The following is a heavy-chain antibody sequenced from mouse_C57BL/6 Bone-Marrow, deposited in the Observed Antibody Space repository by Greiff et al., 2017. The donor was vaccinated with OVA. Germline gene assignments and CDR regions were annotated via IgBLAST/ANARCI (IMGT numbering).Heavy chain of an antibody. CDR3: ARSNWGGGGYFDV. CDR2: IYPRSGST. D-gene: IGHD4-1*01. J-gene: IGHJ1*03. Sequence: QVQLQQSGAELARPGASVKLSCKASGYTFTSYGISWVKQRTGQGLEWIGEIYPRSGSTYYNEKFKGKATLTADKSSSTAYMELRSLTSEDSAVYFCARSNWGGGGYFDVWGKGTTVTVSA. V-gene: IGHV1-81*01. CDR1: GYTFTSYG.